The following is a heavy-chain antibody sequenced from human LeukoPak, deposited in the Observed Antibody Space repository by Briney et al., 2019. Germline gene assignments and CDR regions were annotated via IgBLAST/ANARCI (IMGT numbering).Heavy chain of an antibody. CDR1: GYSFSTDW. CDR2: IKSDVSKT. J-gene: IGHJ4*02. V-gene: IGHV3-74*01. CDR3: TAIRPDY. Sequence: PGGSLRLSCAASGYSFSTDWMHWVRQAPGKGVVWVARIKSDVSKTDYAASVKGRFTISRDDANNILYLQMNSLRVDDTAVYYCTAIRPDYWGQGTVVTVSS. D-gene: IGHD2-21*02.